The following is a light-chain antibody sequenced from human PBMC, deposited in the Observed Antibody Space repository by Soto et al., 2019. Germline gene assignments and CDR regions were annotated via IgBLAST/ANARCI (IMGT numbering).Light chain of an antibody. CDR2: DVN. CDR1: TSDVGGYNY. J-gene: IGLJ3*02. V-gene: IGLV2-14*03. CDR3: SSYTTSGTWV. Sequence: QSALTQPASVSGSPGQSITISCTGTTSDVGGYNYVSWYQQHPGKAPKLMIFDVNNRPSGLSNRFSGSKSVNTASLTISGLQAEDEAHYYCSSYTTSGTWVFVGGTKLTVL.